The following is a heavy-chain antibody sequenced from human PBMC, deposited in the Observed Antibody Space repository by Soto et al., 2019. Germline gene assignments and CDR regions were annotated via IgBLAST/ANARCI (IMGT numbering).Heavy chain of an antibody. CDR3: ARGRTYYDYVWGSYRSAAYSDY. J-gene: IGHJ4*02. D-gene: IGHD3-16*02. CDR2: MNPNSGNT. V-gene: IGHV1-8*01. CDR1: GYTFTSYD. Sequence: QVQLVQSGAEVKKPGASLKVSCKASGYTFTSYDINWVRQATGQGLEWMGWMNPNSGNTGYAQKFQGRVTMTRNTSINTAYMELSSLRSEDTAVYYCARGRTYYDYVWGSYRSAAYSDYWGQGTLVTVSS.